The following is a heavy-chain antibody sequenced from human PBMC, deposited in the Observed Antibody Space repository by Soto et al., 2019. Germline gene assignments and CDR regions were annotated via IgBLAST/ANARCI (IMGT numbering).Heavy chain of an antibody. CDR1: GYTFTNYG. V-gene: IGHV1-18*01. Sequence: ASVKFSCKASGYTFTNYGISWVRQAPGQGLEWMGWISAYNGNTNYAQKLQGRVTMTTDTSTSTAYMELRSLRSDDTAVYYCAVLRFLAGYMDVWGKGTTVTVSS. CDR3: AVLRFLAGYMDV. D-gene: IGHD3-3*01. CDR2: ISAYNGNT. J-gene: IGHJ6*03.